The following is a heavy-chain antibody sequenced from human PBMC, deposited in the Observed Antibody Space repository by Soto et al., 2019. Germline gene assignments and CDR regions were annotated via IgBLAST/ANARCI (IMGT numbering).Heavy chain of an antibody. CDR3: ARGQRNTAMLLSQYYYYGMDV. J-gene: IGHJ6*02. V-gene: IGHV4-34*01. CDR2: INHSGST. CDR1: GGSFSGHY. D-gene: IGHD5-18*01. Sequence: SETLSLTCAVYGGSFSGHYWSWIRQPPGKGLEWIGEINHSGSTNYNPSLKSRVTISVDTSKNQFSLKLSSVTAADTAVYYCARGQRNTAMLLSQYYYYGMDVWGQGTTVTVS.